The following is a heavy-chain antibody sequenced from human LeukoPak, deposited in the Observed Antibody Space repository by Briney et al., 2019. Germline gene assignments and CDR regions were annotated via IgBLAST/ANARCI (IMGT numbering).Heavy chain of an antibody. V-gene: IGHV3-7*01. CDR2: IKQDGSDQ. CDR3: ARDSTGWQADSFDS. D-gene: IGHD2-8*02. CDR1: GFTFRSYG. Sequence: GGSLRLSCAASGFTFRSYGMHWVRQAPGKGLEWVADIKQDGSDQNYEDSVRGRFTISRDNDKSSLYLQMNSLRVEDTALYFCARDSTGWQADSFDSWGQGTMVTVSS. J-gene: IGHJ3*02.